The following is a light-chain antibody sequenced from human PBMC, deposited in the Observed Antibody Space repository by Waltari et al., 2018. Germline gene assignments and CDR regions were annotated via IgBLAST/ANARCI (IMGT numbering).Light chain of an antibody. Sequence: QSALTQPPSVSGSPGQSVTISCTGTSSDVGTYNRVPWYQQPPGPAPKLMIYEDINRPSGVPYRFTGSKAGNTASRTISGLQADDEADYYCSSYTRSSTYVFGTGTKVTVL. CDR3: SSYTRSSTYV. V-gene: IGLV2-18*02. J-gene: IGLJ1*01. CDR1: SSDVGTYNR. CDR2: EDI.